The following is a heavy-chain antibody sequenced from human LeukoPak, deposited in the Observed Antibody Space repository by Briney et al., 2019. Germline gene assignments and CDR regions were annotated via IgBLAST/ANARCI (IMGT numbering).Heavy chain of an antibody. CDR2: ISSSGYTI. CDR3: ARSVGSTSVANDY. V-gene: IGHV3-48*01. CDR1: GFTFSSYA. J-gene: IGHJ4*02. D-gene: IGHD1-26*01. Sequence: GGSLRLSCAASGFTFSSYAMSWVRQAPRKGLEWVSYISSSGYTIYYADSVKGRFTVFRDNAQSSLYLQMDSLTADDTGIYYCARSVGSTSVANDYWGQGTLVTVSP.